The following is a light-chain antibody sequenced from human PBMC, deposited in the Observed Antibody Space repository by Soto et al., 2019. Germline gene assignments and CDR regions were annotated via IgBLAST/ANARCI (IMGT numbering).Light chain of an antibody. Sequence: QSALTQPASVSGSPGQSITISCTGTSSDVGKYDYVSWYQQHPDKAPKLIIFEVSQRPSGISNRFSGSKSDNTASLTISGLRPEDEGDYYCASFSSGSTFVFGGGTKVTVL. CDR2: EVS. CDR1: SSDVGKYDY. J-gene: IGLJ1*01. CDR3: ASFSSGSTFV. V-gene: IGLV2-14*01.